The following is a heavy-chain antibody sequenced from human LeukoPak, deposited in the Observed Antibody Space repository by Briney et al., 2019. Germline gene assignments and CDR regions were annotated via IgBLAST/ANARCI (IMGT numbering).Heavy chain of an antibody. CDR1: GFTFSSYS. D-gene: IGHD3-10*01. CDR3: ARVLYGSGSYDLDY. V-gene: IGHV3-21*01. J-gene: IGHJ4*02. Sequence: PGGSLRLSCAASGFTFSSYSMNSVRQAPGKGLEWVSSISSSSSYIYYADSVKGRFTISRDNAKNSLYLQMNSLRAEDTAVYYCARVLYGSGSYDLDYWGQGTLVTVSS. CDR2: ISSSSSYI.